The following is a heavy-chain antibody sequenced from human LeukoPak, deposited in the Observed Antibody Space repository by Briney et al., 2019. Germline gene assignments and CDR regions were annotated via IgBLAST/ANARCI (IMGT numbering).Heavy chain of an antibody. D-gene: IGHD3-10*01. V-gene: IGHV1-8*01. Sequence: ASVKVSCKASGYTFTSYDINWVRQATGQGLEWMGWMNPNSGNTGYAQKFQGRVTMTRDTSISTAYMELSRLRSDDTAVYYCARDLRTTYYYGSGSSRYYMDVWGKGTTVTISS. J-gene: IGHJ6*03. CDR2: MNPNSGNT. CDR3: ARDLRTTYYYGSGSSRYYMDV. CDR1: GYTFTSYD.